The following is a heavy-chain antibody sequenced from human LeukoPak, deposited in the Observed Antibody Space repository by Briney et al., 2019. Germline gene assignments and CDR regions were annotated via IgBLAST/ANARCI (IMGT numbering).Heavy chain of an antibody. CDR2: ISSSGDTI. V-gene: IGHV3-48*03. J-gene: IGHJ4*02. CDR1: GFTFSTYE. Sequence: PGGSLRLSCAASGFTFSTYEMNWVRQAPGKGLEWVSYISSSGDTIYYADSVKGRFTISRDNAKNSLYLQMNSLRAEDTAVYYCAGDNYDSSTPYYFDYWGQGTLVTVSS. CDR3: AGDNYDSSTPYYFDY. D-gene: IGHD3-22*01.